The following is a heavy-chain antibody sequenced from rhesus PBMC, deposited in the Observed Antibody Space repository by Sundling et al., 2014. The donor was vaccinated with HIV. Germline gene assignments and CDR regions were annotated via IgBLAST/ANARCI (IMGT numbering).Heavy chain of an antibody. CDR2: VDPVDGET. V-gene: IGHV1-111*02. D-gene: IGHD3-3*01. CDR3: ARGGITMFRLITSFDY. J-gene: IGHJ4*01. Sequence: EVQLVQSGAEMKKPGATVKISCKGSGYTFTDYYLIWVRQAPGKAPEWMGGVDPVDGETDYAQKFQDRVTFTADTSKDTVYMEMRSLTSEDTAVYYCARGGITMFRLITSFDYWGRGRSWSPSPQ. CDR1: GYTFTDYY.